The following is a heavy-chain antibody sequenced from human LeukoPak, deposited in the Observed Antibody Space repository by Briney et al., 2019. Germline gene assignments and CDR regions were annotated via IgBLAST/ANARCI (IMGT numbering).Heavy chain of an antibody. CDR1: GFTFNSYA. CDR3: AKMGLQYQLLVNFDY. V-gene: IGHV3-23*01. Sequence: GGSLRLSCAASGFTFNSYAMNWVRQAPGKGLEWVSAISGSGGSTYYADSVKGRFTISRDNSKNTLYLQMNSLRAEDTAVYYCAKMGLQYQLLVNFDYWGQGTLVTVSS. CDR2: ISGSGGST. D-gene: IGHD2-2*01. J-gene: IGHJ4*02.